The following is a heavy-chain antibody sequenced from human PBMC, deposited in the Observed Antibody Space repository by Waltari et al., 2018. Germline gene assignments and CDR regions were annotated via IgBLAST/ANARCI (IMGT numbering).Heavy chain of an antibody. CDR3: AHRSAYYYDSSGYYWVYFDY. CDR1: GFSLSTSGVG. V-gene: IGHV2-5*01. J-gene: IGHJ4*02. D-gene: IGHD3-22*01. CDR2: IYWNDDK. Sequence: QITLKESGPTLVKPTQTLTLTCTFSGFSLSTSGVGVGWIRQPPGQALEWLALIYWNDDKRYSPSRKSRLTITKDTSKNQVVLTMTNMDPVDTATYYCAHRSAYYYDSSGYYWVYFDYWGQGTLVTVSS.